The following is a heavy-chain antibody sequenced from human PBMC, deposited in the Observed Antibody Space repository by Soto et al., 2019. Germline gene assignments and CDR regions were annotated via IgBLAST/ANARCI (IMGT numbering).Heavy chain of an antibody. V-gene: IGHV3-30*18. J-gene: IGHJ6*02. Sequence: GGSLRLSCAASGFTFSSYGMHWARQAPGKGLEWVAVISYDGSNKYYADSVKGRFTISRDNSKNTLYLQMNSLRAEDTAVYYCAKVTSGVAKYSYYLYYGMDVWGQGTTVTVSS. CDR2: ISYDGSNK. D-gene: IGHD5-12*01. CDR3: AKVTSGVAKYSYYLYYGMDV. CDR1: GFTFSSYG.